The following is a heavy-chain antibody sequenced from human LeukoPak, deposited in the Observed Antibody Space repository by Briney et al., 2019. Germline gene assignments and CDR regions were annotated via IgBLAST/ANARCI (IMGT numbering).Heavy chain of an antibody. J-gene: IGHJ4*02. D-gene: IGHD6-13*01. CDR3: ARGPYSSNWYVDY. CDR2: ISRTGQST. CDR1: GFTLSSYE. Sequence: GGSLRLSCAASGFTLSSYEMNWVRLAPGKGVEWISYISRTGQSTYYADSVKGRFTISRDSAKNSPYLQMNSLRAEDTAVYYCARGPYSSNWYVDYWGQGTLVTVAS. V-gene: IGHV3-48*03.